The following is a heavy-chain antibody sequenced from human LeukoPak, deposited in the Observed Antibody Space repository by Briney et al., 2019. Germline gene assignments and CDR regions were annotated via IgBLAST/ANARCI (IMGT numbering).Heavy chain of an antibody. CDR1: GFTFGSYS. CDR3: AREASPYYFDY. CDR2: ISSSSSYI. Sequence: GGSLRLSCAASGFTFGSYSMNWVRQAPGKGLEWVSSISSSSSYIYYADSVKGRFTISRDNAKNSLYLQMNSLRAEDTAVYYCAREASPYYFDYWGQGTLVTVSS. V-gene: IGHV3-21*01. J-gene: IGHJ4*02.